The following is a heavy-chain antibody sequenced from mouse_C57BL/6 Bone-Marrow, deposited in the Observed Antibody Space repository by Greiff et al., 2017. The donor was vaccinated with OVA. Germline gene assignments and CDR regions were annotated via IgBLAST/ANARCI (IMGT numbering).Heavy chain of an antibody. CDR3: ARFDYDDGYAMDY. J-gene: IGHJ4*01. D-gene: IGHD2-4*01. CDR2: INPYNGGT. Sequence: EVKLMESGPVLVKPGASVKMSCKASGYTFTDYYMNWVKQSHGKSLEWIGVINPYNGGTSYNQKFKGKATLTVDTSSSTAYMELNSLTSEDSAVYYSARFDYDDGYAMDYWGQGTSVTVSS. CDR1: GYTFTDYY. V-gene: IGHV1-19*01.